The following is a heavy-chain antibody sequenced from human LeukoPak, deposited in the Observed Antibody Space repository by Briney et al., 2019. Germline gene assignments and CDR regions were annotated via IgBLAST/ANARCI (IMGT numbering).Heavy chain of an antibody. CDR1: GGTFSSYA. Sequence: SVKFSCQASGGTFSSYAISWVRQAPGQGLELMGGIIPIFGTANYAQKFQGRVTITADESTSTAYMELSSLRSEDTAVYYCARDQEFYGDYLGWFDPWGQGTLVTVSS. CDR2: IIPIFGTA. CDR3: ARDQEFYGDYLGWFDP. V-gene: IGHV1-69*13. D-gene: IGHD4-17*01. J-gene: IGHJ5*02.